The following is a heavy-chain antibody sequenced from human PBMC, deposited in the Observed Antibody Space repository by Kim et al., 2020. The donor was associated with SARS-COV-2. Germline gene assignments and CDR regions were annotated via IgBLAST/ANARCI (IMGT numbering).Heavy chain of an antibody. J-gene: IGHJ4*02. Sequence: DSGKGRFTISRDNSKNTLYLQMNSPRAEDTAVYYCVRDGPLESSGYSFEYWGQGTLVTVSS. V-gene: IGHV3-30*07. CDR3: VRDGPLESSGYSFEY. D-gene: IGHD3-22*01.